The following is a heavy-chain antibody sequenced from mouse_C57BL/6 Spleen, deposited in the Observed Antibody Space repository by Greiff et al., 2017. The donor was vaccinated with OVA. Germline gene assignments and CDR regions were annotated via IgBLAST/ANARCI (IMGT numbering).Heavy chain of an antibody. CDR2: ISSGGSYT. CDR1: GFTFSSYG. J-gene: IGHJ2*01. V-gene: IGHV5-6*01. Sequence: EVKLVESGGDLVKPGGSLKLSCAASGFTFSSYGMSWVRQTPDKRLEWVATISSGGSYTYYPDSVKGRFTISRDNAKNTLYLQMSSLKSEDTAMYYCARHYYNKGVDYWGQGTTLTVSS. D-gene: IGHD2-5*01. CDR3: ARHYYNKGVDY.